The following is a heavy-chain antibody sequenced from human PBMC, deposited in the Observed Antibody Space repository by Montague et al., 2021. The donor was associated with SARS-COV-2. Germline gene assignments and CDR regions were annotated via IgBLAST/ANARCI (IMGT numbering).Heavy chain of an antibody. CDR3: AREGAWDCGGDCYSVLDI. Sequence: SLRLSCAASGFTFSSYGIHWVRQVAGKGLEWVAVIWYDGSNKYYADSVKGRFTISRDNSKNTLYLQMNSLRAEDTAVFYCAREGAWDCGGDCYSVLDIWGQGTLVTVSS. D-gene: IGHD2-21*02. CDR1: GFTFSSYG. V-gene: IGHV3-33*08. CDR2: IWYDGSNK. J-gene: IGHJ3*02.